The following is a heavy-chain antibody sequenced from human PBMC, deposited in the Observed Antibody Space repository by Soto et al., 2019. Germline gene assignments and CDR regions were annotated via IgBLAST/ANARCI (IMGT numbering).Heavy chain of an antibody. J-gene: IGHJ4*02. D-gene: IGHD1-7*01. Sequence: TLYLTCAVSGGSFTSNNWWTWVRQPPGQGLEWIGEIYRTGSTNYNPSLKSRVTISLDKSENQFSLKVTSLTAADTAVYYCASRDPGTSVDYWGQGTLVTVSS. CDR2: IYRTGST. CDR1: GGSFTSNNW. CDR3: ASRDPGTSVDY. V-gene: IGHV4-4*02.